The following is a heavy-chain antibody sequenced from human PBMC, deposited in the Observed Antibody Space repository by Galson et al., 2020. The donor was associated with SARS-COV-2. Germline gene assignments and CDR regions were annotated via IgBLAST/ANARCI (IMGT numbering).Heavy chain of an antibody. Sequence: GESLKISCKASGYTFTSYCMHWVRQAPGQGLEWMGIINPSGGTTSYAQKFQGRVTMTRDTSTSTVYMELSSLRSEDTAVYYCARDDDLGGPYYLEYWGQGTLVTVSS. D-gene: IGHD1-1*01. CDR1: GYTFTSYC. V-gene: IGHV1-46*01. J-gene: IGHJ4*02. CDR3: ARDDDLGGPYYLEY. CDR2: INPSGGTT.